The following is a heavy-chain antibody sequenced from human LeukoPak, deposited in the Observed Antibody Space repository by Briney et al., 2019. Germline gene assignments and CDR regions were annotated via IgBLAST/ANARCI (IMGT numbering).Heavy chain of an antibody. D-gene: IGHD6-13*01. CDR1: GFTFSSYG. CDR2: IRYDGSNK. CDR3: AKVLFWQGAAAGNPFDY. V-gene: IGHV3-30*02. J-gene: IGHJ4*02. Sequence: PGGSLRLSCAASGFTFSSYGMHWVRQAPGKGLEWVAFIRYDGSNKYYADSVKGRFTISRDNSKNTLYLQMNSLRAEDTAVYYCAKVLFWQGAAAGNPFDYWGQGTLVTVSS.